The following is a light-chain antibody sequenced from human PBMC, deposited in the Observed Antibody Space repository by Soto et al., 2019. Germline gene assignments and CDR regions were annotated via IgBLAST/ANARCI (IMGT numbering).Light chain of an antibody. CDR2: SNT. J-gene: IGLJ2*01. V-gene: IGLV1-44*01. CDR1: SSSIGSNT. Sequence: QSVLTQPPSASGTPGQRVTISCSGSSSSIGSNTVSWYQQLPGTAPKLLIYSNTQRPPGVPDRFSGSTSGTSASLAISGLQSDDEADYYCASWDDTLNGVVFGGGTNLTVL. CDR3: ASWDDTLNGVV.